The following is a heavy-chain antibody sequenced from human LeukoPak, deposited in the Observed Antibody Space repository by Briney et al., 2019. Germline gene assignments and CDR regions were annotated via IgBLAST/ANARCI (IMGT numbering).Heavy chain of an antibody. CDR2: IYSGDST. D-gene: IGHD3-10*01. V-gene: IGHV3-53*01. CDR3: ARGMVRGVSAFDY. J-gene: IGHJ4*02. Sequence: GGSLRLSCAASGFTVSSNYMSWVRQAPGKGLEWVSVIYSGDSTYYADSVKGRFTISRDNSKNTLYLQMSSLRAEDTAVYYCARGMVRGVSAFDYWGQGTLVTVSS. CDR1: GFTVSSNY.